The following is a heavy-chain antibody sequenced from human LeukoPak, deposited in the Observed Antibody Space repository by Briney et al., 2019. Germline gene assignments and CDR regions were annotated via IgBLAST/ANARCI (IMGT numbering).Heavy chain of an antibody. J-gene: IGHJ4*02. CDR2: ISSSSDTI. V-gene: IGHV3-48*01. Sequence: PGGSLRLSCAASGFTFSSYSMNWVRQAPGKGLEWVSYISSSSDTIYYADSVKGRFTISRDNAKNSLYLQMNSLRAEDTAVFYCARDNYGAYLEVFDYWGQGTLVTVSS. CDR3: ARDNYGAYLEVFDY. D-gene: IGHD4-17*01. CDR1: GFTFSSYS.